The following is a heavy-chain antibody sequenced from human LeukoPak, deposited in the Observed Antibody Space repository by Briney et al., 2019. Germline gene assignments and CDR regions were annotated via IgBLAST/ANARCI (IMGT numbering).Heavy chain of an antibody. CDR2: IYYSGST. V-gene: IGHV4-39*01. CDR1: GGSISSSSYY. CDR3: ARQALDIVLMVYAMGGYYFDY. Sequence: SETLSLTCTVPGGSISSSSYYWGWIRQPPGKGLEWIGSIYYSGSTYYNPSLKSRVTISVDTSKNQFSLKLSSVTAADTAVYYCARQALDIVLMVYAMGGYYFDYWGQGTLVTVSS. J-gene: IGHJ4*02. D-gene: IGHD2-8*01.